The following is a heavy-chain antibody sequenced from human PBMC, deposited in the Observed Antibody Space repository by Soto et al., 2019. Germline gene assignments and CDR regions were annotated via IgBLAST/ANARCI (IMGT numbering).Heavy chain of an antibody. D-gene: IGHD2-15*01. V-gene: IGHV4-4*02. CDR2: IYHSGST. CDR3: ARAGRGYCSGGSCYSGLYGMDV. Sequence: QVQLQESGPGLVKPSGTLSLTCAVSGGSISSSNWWNWVRQPPGKGPEWIGQIYHSGSTNYNPSLKSRVTISVDKSKNQFSLKLSSVTAADTAVYYCARAGRGYCSGGSCYSGLYGMDVWGQGTTVTV. CDR1: GGSISSSNW. J-gene: IGHJ6*02.